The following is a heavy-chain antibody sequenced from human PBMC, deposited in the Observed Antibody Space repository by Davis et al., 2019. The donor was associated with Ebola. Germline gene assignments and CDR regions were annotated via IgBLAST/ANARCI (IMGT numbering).Heavy chain of an antibody. V-gene: IGHV3-23*01. CDR1: GFTFSSYA. CDR2: ISGSGGST. J-gene: IGHJ4*02. CDR3: ARDPSLTTVTLNFDY. D-gene: IGHD4-17*01. Sequence: GESLKFSCAASGFTFSSYAMSWVRQAPGKGLEWVSAISGSGGSTYYADSVKGRFIISRDNAKNTLYLQMNSLRAEDTAIYYCARDPSLTTVTLNFDYWAQGTLVTVSS.